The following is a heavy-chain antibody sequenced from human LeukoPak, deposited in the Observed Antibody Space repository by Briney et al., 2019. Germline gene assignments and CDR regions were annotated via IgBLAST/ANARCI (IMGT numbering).Heavy chain of an antibody. V-gene: IGHV3-33*01. CDR3: ARDLSSGWYAYYYGMDV. CDR2: IWYDGSNK. Sequence: PGGSLRLSCAASGFTFSSYGMHWVRQAPGKGLEWVAVIWYDGSNKYYADSVKGRFTISRDNSKNTLYLQMNSLRAEDTAVYYCARDLSSGWYAYYYGMDVWGQGTTVTVSS. D-gene: IGHD6-19*01. CDR1: GFTFSSYG. J-gene: IGHJ6*02.